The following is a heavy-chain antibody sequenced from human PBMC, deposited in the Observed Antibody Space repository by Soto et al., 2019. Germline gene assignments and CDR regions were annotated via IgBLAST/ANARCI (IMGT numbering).Heavy chain of an antibody. CDR1: GFTFSNAW. CDR2: IKSKTDGGTT. D-gene: IGHD2-15*01. J-gene: IGHJ4*02. V-gene: IGHV3-15*01. Sequence: GGSLRLSCAASGFTFSNAWMSWVRQAPGKGLEWVGRIKSKTDGGTTDYAAPVKGRFTISRDDSKNTLYLQMNSLKTEDTAVYYWTTGFYCDYVDYWGQGTLVTVSS. CDR3: TTGFYCDYVDY.